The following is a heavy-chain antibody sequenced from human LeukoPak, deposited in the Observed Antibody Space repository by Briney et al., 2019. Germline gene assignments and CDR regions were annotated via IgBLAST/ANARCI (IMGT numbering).Heavy chain of an antibody. V-gene: IGHV3-30*04. D-gene: IGHD6-13*01. J-gene: IGHJ3*02. CDR3: AFQLAGYSSSLDAFDI. Sequence: GGSLRLSCAASGFTFSSYAMHWVRQAPGKGLEWVAVISYDGSNKYYADSVKGRFTISRDNSKNTLYLQMNSLRAEDTAVYYCAFQLAGYSSSLDAFDIWGQGTMVTVSS. CDR2: ISYDGSNK. CDR1: GFTFSSYA.